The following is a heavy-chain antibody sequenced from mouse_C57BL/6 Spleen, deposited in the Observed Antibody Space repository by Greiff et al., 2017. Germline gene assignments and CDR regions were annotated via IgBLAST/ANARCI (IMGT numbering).Heavy chain of an antibody. Sequence: EVQGVESGGGLVKPGGSLKLSCAASGFTFSSYAMSWVRQTPEKRLEWVATISDGGSYTYYPDNVKGRFTISRDNAKNNLYLQMSHLKSEDTAMYYCAREKGYGYDDAMDYWGQGTSVTVSS. V-gene: IGHV5-4*01. J-gene: IGHJ4*01. CDR2: ISDGGSYT. D-gene: IGHD2-2*01. CDR3: AREKGYGYDDAMDY. CDR1: GFTFSSYA.